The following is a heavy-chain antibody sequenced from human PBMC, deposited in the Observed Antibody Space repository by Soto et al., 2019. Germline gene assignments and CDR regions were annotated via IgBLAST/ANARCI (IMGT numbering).Heavy chain of an antibody. CDR1: GDSVSSNSAA. D-gene: IGHD4-17*01. CDR2: TYYRSKWYN. CDR3: ARVRERMTTEVDSYYYMDV. Sequence: SQTLSLTCAISGDSVSSNSAAWNWIRQSPSRGLEWLGRTYYRSKWYNDYAVSVKSRITINPDTSKNQFSLQLNSVTPEERAVYYCARVRERMTTEVDSYYYMDVWGKGTTVTVSS. J-gene: IGHJ6*03. V-gene: IGHV6-1*01.